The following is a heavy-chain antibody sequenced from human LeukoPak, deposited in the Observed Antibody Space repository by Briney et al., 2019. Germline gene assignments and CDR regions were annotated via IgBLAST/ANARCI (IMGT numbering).Heavy chain of an antibody. CDR1: GFTFSSYA. D-gene: IGHD3-10*01. J-gene: IGHJ5*02. Sequence: PGGSLRLSCAASGFTFSSYAMSWVRQAPGKGLEWVSVISGSGGNTYYADSVKGRFTISRDNSKNTLYLQMNSLRAEDTSVYYCARGDPGQRKYYSNWFDPWGQGTLVTVSS. V-gene: IGHV3-23*01. CDR2: ISGSGGNT. CDR3: ARGDPGQRKYYSNWFDP.